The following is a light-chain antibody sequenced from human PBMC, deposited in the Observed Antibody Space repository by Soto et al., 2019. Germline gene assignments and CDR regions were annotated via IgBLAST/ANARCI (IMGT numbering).Light chain of an antibody. J-gene: IGKJ1*01. CDR3: QQYNSYSWT. CDR2: KAS. V-gene: IGKV1-5*03. CDR1: QTISSW. Sequence: DIQMTQSPSTLSGSVGYRFTITCRASQTISSWLSWYQQKPLKAPKLLIYKASTLKSGVPSRFSGSGSGTEFTLTTSSLQPDDFATYYCQQYNSYSWTFGQGPKVDI.